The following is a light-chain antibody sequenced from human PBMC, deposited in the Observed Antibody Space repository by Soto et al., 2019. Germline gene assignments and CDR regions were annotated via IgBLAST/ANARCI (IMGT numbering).Light chain of an antibody. CDR2: ANN. Sequence: QSVLTQPPSVSAAPGQKVTISCSGSSSNIGNHYVSWDQQLPGTAPKLLIYANNKPPSGITDRFSGSQSGTSATLGITGLQTGDEADYDCGTWDSSLSAGVFGGGTKLTVL. V-gene: IGLV1-51*02. CDR1: SSNIGNHY. CDR3: GTWDSSLSAGV. J-gene: IGLJ3*02.